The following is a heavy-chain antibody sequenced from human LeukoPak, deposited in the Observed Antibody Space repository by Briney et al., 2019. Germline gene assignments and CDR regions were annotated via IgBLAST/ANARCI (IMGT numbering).Heavy chain of an antibody. CDR2: IWYDGSNK. Sequence: GRSLRLSCAASGFTFRSYGMHWVRQAPGKGLEWVAVIWYDGSNKYYADSVKGRFTISRDNSKNTLYLQMNSLRAEDTAVYYCARDRIRFSTSGNWFDPWGQGTLVTVSS. CDR1: GFTFRSYG. D-gene: IGHD3-3*01. J-gene: IGHJ5*02. CDR3: ARDRIRFSTSGNWFDP. V-gene: IGHV3-33*01.